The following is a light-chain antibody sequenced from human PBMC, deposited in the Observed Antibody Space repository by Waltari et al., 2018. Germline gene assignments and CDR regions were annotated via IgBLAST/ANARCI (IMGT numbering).Light chain of an antibody. V-gene: IGKV3-15*01. Sequence: EIVRTQAPATLSVSPGERDTRACRASQSVSSNLAWYQQKPGQAPRLLIYGASTRATGIPATFSGSGSGTEFTLTISSMQSEDFAVYYCQQYNNWPPITFGQGTQLEI. J-gene: IGKJ5*01. CDR1: QSVSSN. CDR3: QQYNNWPPIT. CDR2: GAS.